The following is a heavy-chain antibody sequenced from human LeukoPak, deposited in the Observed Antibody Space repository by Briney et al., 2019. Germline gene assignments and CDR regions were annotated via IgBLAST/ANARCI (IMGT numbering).Heavy chain of an antibody. CDR2: IYYSGIT. CDR1: GGSISTYY. CDR3: ARGSQSLGYCSGGSCRAKIFDY. J-gene: IGHJ4*02. V-gene: IGHV4-59*12. D-gene: IGHD2-15*01. Sequence: PSETLSLTCTVSGGSISTYYWSWIRQPPGKGLEWIGYIYYSGITNSNPSLTSRVTISVDTSKNQFSLKLSSVTAADTAVYYCARGSQSLGYCSGGSCRAKIFDYWGQGTLVTVSS.